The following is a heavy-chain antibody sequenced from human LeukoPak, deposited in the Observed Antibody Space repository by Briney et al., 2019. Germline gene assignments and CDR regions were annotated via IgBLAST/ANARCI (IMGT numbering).Heavy chain of an antibody. J-gene: IGHJ4*02. CDR2: TTNRPNAHTT. D-gene: IGHD5-18*01. CDR3: GRDTSTAIDY. V-gene: IGHV3-72*01. Sequence: GGSLRLSCAASGFTFTNHYMDWVRQAPGMELERIARTTNRPNAHTTSYAASVRGRFTVSRDDSNNLLHLQMSSLKSDDTAVYYCGRDTSTAIDYWGRGTLVTVSS. CDR1: GFTFTNHY.